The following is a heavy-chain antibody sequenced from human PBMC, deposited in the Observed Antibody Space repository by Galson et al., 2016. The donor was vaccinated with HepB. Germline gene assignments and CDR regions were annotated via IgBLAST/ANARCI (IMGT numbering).Heavy chain of an antibody. Sequence: SVKVSCKASGYTFTTYTMNWVRQAPGQGLEWMGWINTDTGNPTYAQGFTGRFVFSLDTSVSTAYLQISSLKAEDTAVYYCARDPSVRLLRHFDLWGRGTLVTASS. D-gene: IGHD1-1*01. CDR3: ARDPSVRLLRHFDL. CDR1: GYTFTTYT. CDR2: INTDTGNP. J-gene: IGHJ2*01. V-gene: IGHV7-4-1*02.